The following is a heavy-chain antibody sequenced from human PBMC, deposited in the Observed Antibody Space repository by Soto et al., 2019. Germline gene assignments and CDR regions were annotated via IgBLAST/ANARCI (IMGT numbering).Heavy chain of an antibody. CDR1: GYSISSGYY. V-gene: IGHV4-38-2*01. Sequence: SETLSLTCAVSGYSISSGYYWGWIRQPPGKGLEWIGSIYHSGSTYYNPSLKSRVTISVDTSKNQFSLKLSSVTAADTAVYYGARADHYGDSRFDYWGQGTLVTVSS. D-gene: IGHD4-17*01. CDR3: ARADHYGDSRFDY. J-gene: IGHJ4*02. CDR2: IYHSGST.